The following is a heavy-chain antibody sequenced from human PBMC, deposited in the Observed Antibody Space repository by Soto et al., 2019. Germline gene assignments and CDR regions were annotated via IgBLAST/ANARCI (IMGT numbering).Heavy chain of an antibody. CDR3: ARQYGDYSFDY. D-gene: IGHD4-17*01. CDR1: GGSISSYY. J-gene: IGHJ4*02. Sequence: SETLSLTCTVSGGSISSYYWSWIRQPPGKGLEWIGYIYYSGSTNYNPSLKSRVTISVDTSKSQFSLKLSSVTAADTAVYYCARQYGDYSFDYWGQGTLVTVS. V-gene: IGHV4-59*08. CDR2: IYYSGST.